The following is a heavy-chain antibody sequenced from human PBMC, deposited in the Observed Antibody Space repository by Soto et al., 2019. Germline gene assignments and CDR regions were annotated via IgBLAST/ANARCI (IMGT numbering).Heavy chain of an antibody. Sequence: QVQLVESGGGVVQPGRSLRLSCAASGFTFSSNAMHWVRQAPGKGLEWVAVISYDGSTKYYADSVKGRFTISRDNSKNTLYLQINSLRAEDTAVYYCARDLYGAITGLGRDYWGQGTLVTVSS. D-gene: IGHD3-10*01. V-gene: IGHV3-30-3*01. CDR2: ISYDGSTK. CDR3: ARDLYGAITGLGRDY. CDR1: GFTFSSNA. J-gene: IGHJ4*02.